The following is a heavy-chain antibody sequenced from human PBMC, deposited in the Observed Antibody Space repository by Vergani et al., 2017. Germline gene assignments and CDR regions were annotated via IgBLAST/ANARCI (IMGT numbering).Heavy chain of an antibody. J-gene: IGHJ4*02. Sequence: EVQLVESGGGVVRPGGSLRLSCAASGFTFDDYGMSWVRQAPGKGLEWVSGINWNGGSTGYADSVKGRFTISRDNAKNSLYLQMNSLRAEDTALYYCARWXGGSFGYSSGWYPYWGQGTLVTVSS. CDR2: INWNGGST. V-gene: IGHV3-20*04. D-gene: IGHD6-19*01. CDR3: ARWXGGSFGYSSGWYPY. CDR1: GFTFDDYG.